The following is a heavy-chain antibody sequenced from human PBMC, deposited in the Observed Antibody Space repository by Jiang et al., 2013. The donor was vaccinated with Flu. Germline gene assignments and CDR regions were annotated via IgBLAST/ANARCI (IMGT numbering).Heavy chain of an antibody. J-gene: IGHJ6*01. CDR3: AKFYCSSTSCHPETYGMDV. V-gene: IGHV3-23*01. CDR1: GFTFSDYY. D-gene: IGHD2-2*01. Sequence: EVQLLESGGGLVKPGGSLRLSCVASGFTFSDYYMSWIRQAPGKGLEWVAAISGSGGSTYYADSVKGRFTISRDNSKNTLYLQMNSLRAEDTAVYYCAKFYCSSTSCHPETYGMDV. CDR2: ISGSGGST.